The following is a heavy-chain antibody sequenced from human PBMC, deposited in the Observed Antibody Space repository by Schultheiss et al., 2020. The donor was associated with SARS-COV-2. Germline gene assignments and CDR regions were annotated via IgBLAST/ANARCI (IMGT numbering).Heavy chain of an antibody. J-gene: IGHJ4*02. D-gene: IGHD4-17*01. V-gene: IGHV3-23*01. CDR3: ARVLSYTVTGDYFDY. Sequence: GESLKISCAASGFTFSSYAMSWVRQAPGKGLEWVSAISGSGGSTYYADSVKGRFTISRDNSKNTLYLQMNSLRAEDTAVYYCARVLSYTVTGDYFDYWGQGTLVTVSS. CDR2: ISGSGGST. CDR1: GFTFSSYA.